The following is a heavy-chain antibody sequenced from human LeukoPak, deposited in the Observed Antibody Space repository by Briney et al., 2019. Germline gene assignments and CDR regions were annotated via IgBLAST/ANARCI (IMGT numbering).Heavy chain of an antibody. CDR1: GYSFTSYW. V-gene: IGHV5-51*01. CDR2: IYPGDSDT. Sequence: GESQKISCKGSGYSFTSYWIGWVRQMPGKGLEWMGIIYPGDSDTRYSPSFQGQVTISADKPINTAYLQWSSLKASDTAMYYCARHPSYDSSPSDYWGQGTLVTVSS. D-gene: IGHD3-22*01. J-gene: IGHJ4*02. CDR3: ARHPSYDSSPSDY.